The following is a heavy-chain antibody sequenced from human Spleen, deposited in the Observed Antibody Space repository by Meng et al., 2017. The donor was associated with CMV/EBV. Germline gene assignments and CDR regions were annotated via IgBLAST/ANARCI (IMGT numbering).Heavy chain of an antibody. CDR3: AHRAYTMSSWFDY. CDR1: GFSFTTSGVG. Sequence: SGSTLVKPTQTLTLTCSFSGFSFTTSGVGVGWIRQPPGKALEWLGLIYWNDDKHYSPSLRSKLTITKDTSKNQVVLTVTNVDPVDSATYYCAHRAYTMSSWFDYWGQGTLVTVSS. V-gene: IGHV2-5*01. D-gene: IGHD6-6*01. J-gene: IGHJ4*02. CDR2: IYWNDDK.